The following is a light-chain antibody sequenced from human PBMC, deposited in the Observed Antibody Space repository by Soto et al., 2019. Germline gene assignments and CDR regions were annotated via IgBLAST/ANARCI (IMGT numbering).Light chain of an antibody. CDR1: QSISSW. J-gene: IGKJ5*01. CDR2: DAS. V-gene: IGKV1-5*01. CDR3: QQYNSYPIT. Sequence: DIQMTPSPSTPSASVGDRVTITFPASQSISSWLAWYQQKPGKAPKLLIYDASSLESGVPSRFSGSGSGTEFTLTISSLQPDDFATYYCQQYNSYPITFGQGTRLEIK.